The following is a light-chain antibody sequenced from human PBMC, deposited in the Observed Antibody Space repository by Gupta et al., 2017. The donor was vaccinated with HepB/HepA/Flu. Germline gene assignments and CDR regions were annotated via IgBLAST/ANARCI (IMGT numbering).Light chain of an antibody. J-gene: IGLJ2*01. Sequence: QSVLTQPLSTSGTPGQRVTISCSGSSSNIGGNTVNWYQQPPGTAPKLLIYSNNQRPSGVPDRFSGSKSGTSASLAISGLQSEDESDYYCAAWDDSLNGVIFGGGTKLTVL. V-gene: IGLV1-44*01. CDR1: SSNIGGNT. CDR3: AAWDDSLNGVI. CDR2: SNN.